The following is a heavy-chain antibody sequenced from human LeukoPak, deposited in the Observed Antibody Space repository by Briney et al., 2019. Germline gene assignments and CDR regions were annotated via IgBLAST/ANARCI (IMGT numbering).Heavy chain of an antibody. Sequence: PGGSLRLSCAASGFTFSSYAMNWVRQAPGKGLEWVSYISSSGSTIYYADSVKGRFTISRDNAKNSLYLQVNSLRAEDTAVYYCAKDRAIFGVVPNFDYWGQGTLVTVSS. CDR2: ISSSGSTI. V-gene: IGHV3-48*04. D-gene: IGHD3-3*01. CDR1: GFTFSSYA. CDR3: AKDRAIFGVVPNFDY. J-gene: IGHJ4*02.